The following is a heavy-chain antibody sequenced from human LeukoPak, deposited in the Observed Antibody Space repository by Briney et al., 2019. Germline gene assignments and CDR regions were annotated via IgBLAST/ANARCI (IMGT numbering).Heavy chain of an antibody. J-gene: IGHJ5*02. V-gene: IGHV5-51*01. Sequence: GESLKISCKGSGYSFTTYWVAWVRQMPGTGLEWMGMISPGDFDTRYSPSFKGQVTISADKSISTAYLQWSSLKASDTAMYYCARLSRYYPFALPPPWGQGTLVTVSS. CDR2: ISPGDFDT. CDR3: ARLSRYYPFALPPP. D-gene: IGHD1-26*01. CDR1: GYSFTTYW.